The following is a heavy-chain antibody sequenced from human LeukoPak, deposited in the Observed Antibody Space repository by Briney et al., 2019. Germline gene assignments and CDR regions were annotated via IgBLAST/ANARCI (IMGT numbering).Heavy chain of an antibody. Sequence: GGSLRLSCAASGFTFSGYAMHWVRQAPGKGLEWVSGISISGGSTDYADSVKGRFTISRDNSKNTLYLQMNSLRAEDTAVYYCAKVPAGNKVEYWGQGTLVTVSS. D-gene: IGHD6-19*01. CDR1: GFTFSGYA. CDR2: ISISGGST. CDR3: AKVPAGNKVEY. V-gene: IGHV3-23*01. J-gene: IGHJ4*02.